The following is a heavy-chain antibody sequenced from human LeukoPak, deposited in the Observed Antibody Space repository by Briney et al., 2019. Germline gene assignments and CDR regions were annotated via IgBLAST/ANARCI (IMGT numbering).Heavy chain of an antibody. V-gene: IGHV1-46*01. CDR1: GYTFTSYY. J-gene: IGHJ3*02. CDR2: INPSGGST. D-gene: IGHD3-10*01. CDR3: AGTVLLWFGEPRGAFDI. Sequence: ASVKVSCKASGYTFTSYYMHWVRQAPGQWLEWMGIINPSGGSTSYAQKFQGRVTMTRDTSTSTVYMELSSLRSEDTAVYYCAGTVLLWFGEPRGAFDIWGQGTMVTVSS.